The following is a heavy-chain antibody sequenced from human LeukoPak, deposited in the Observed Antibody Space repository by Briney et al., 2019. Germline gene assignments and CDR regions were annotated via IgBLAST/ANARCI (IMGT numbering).Heavy chain of an antibody. D-gene: IGHD4-17*01. J-gene: IGHJ2*01. CDR1: GFTFSSYG. Sequence: GGSLRLSCAASGFTFSSYGMSWVRQAPGKGLEWVSAISGSGGSTYYADSVKGRFTISRDNSKNTLYLQMNSLRAEDTAVYYCAKDGATVTTRHLYWYFDLWGRGTLVTVSS. CDR2: ISGSGGST. V-gene: IGHV3-23*01. CDR3: AKDGATVTTRHLYWYFDL.